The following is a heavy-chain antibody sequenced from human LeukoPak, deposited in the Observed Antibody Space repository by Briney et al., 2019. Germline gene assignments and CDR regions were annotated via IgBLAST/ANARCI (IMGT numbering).Heavy chain of an antibody. Sequence: PGGSLTLFCAASGFTFSSYAMSWVRQAPGKGLEWVSTFSGSGANTYYADSVKGRFTISTDNSKNTLYLQMNSLRAEDSAVYCCAKSGLNRFDYWGQGTLVTVSS. CDR1: GFTFSSYA. CDR3: AKSGLNRFDY. CDR2: FSGSGANT. V-gene: IGHV3-23*01. J-gene: IGHJ4*02. D-gene: IGHD2-15*01.